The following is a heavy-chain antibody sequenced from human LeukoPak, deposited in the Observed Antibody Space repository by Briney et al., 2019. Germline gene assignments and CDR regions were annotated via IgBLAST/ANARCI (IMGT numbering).Heavy chain of an antibody. CDR2: IYTSGST. J-gene: IGHJ4*02. D-gene: IGHD2-21*01. Sequence: SETLSLTCTVSGGSISSYYWSWIRQPAGKGLEWIGRIYTSGSTNYNPCLKSRVTMSVDTSKNQFSLKLSSVTGADTAVYYCERGGVYCGGDCCSGLSYWGQGTLVTVSS. V-gene: IGHV4-4*07. CDR1: GGSISSYY. CDR3: ERGGVYCGGDCCSGLSY.